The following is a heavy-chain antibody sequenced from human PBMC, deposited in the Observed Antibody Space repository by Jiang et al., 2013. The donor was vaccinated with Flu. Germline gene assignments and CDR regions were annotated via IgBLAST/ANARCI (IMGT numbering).Heavy chain of an antibody. V-gene: IGHV6-1*01. CDR1: GDSVSSNSAA. D-gene: IGHD3-22*01. CDR3: ARDRNYYDSSGPGSDYFDY. Sequence: QTLSLTCAISGDSVSSNSAAWNWIRQSPSRGLEWLGRTYYRSKWYNDYAVSVKSRITINPDTSKNQFSLQLNSVTPEDTAVYYCARDRNYYDSSGPGSDYFDYWGQGTLVTVSS. J-gene: IGHJ4*02. CDR2: TYYRSKWYN.